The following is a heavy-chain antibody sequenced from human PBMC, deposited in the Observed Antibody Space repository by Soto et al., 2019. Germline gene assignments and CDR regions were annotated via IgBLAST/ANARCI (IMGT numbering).Heavy chain of an antibody. D-gene: IGHD2-2*01. CDR1: GYTFTSYA. Sequence: GASVKVSCKASGYTFTSYAMHWVRQAPGQRLEWMGWINAGNGNTKYSQKFQSRVTITRDTSASTAYMELSSLRSEDTAVYYCACVDIVVVPAADYYYYGMDVWGQGTTVTVSS. CDR3: ACVDIVVVPAADYYYYGMDV. V-gene: IGHV1-3*01. CDR2: INAGNGNT. J-gene: IGHJ6*02.